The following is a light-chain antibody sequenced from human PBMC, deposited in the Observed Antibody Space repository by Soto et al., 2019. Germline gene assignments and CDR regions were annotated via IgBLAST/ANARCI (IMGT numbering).Light chain of an antibody. CDR2: DAS. Sequence: NQSPSTLSASVGDTLTITCRASQSVSSSLAWYQQKPGLAPTLLISDASSRASGVPDRFTGGGSGTDFTLTIRRLEPEDFALYYCQQYAGSPITFGQGTLLEIK. CDR3: QQYAGSPIT. V-gene: IGKV3D-20*01. J-gene: IGKJ5*01. CDR1: QSVSSS.